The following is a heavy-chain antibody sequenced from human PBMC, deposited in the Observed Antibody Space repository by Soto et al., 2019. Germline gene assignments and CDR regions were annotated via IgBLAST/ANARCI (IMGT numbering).Heavy chain of an antibody. V-gene: IGHV4-4*02. CDR1: GGSISSSNW. CDR3: ARDDPWFDP. CDR2: IYHSGST. J-gene: IGHJ5*02. Sequence: QVQLQESGPGLVKPSGTLSLTCAVSGGSISSSNWWSWVRQTPGKRLEWIGEIYHSGSTNYNPSLQSRIPISLDKSKNQFSLQLSSVSAADTAVYYCARDDPWFDPGGQGPLVTVSS.